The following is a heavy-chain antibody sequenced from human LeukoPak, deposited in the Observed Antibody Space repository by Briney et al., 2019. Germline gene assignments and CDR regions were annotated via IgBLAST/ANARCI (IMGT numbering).Heavy chain of an antibody. J-gene: IGHJ6*03. Sequence: GESLKISCKGSGYSFTSYWIGWVRQLPGKGLEWMGIIYPGDSDTRYSPSFQGQVTISADKSISTAYLQWSSRKASDTAMYYCARLRVDTIFGVVIIGNYMDVWGKGTTVTVSS. V-gene: IGHV5-51*01. CDR2: IYPGDSDT. CDR3: ARLRVDTIFGVVIIGNYMDV. CDR1: GYSFTSYW. D-gene: IGHD3-3*01.